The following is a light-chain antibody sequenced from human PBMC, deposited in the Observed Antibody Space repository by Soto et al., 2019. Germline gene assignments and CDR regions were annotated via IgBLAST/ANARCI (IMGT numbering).Light chain of an antibody. Sequence: EIVLTQSPGTLSLSPGERATLSCRASQSVSSCYLAWYQQKPGQAPRLLIYCASSRASGIPARFSGSGSGTDFTLTISRLEPEDFAVYYCQQYGSSLVTFGPGTKVDNK. CDR2: CAS. CDR3: QQYGSSLVT. V-gene: IGKV3-20*01. J-gene: IGKJ3*01. CDR1: QSVSSCY.